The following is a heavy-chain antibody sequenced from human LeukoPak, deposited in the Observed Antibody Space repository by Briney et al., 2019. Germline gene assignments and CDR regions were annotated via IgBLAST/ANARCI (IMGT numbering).Heavy chain of an antibody. V-gene: IGHV3-7*01. CDR1: GFTFSSYW. CDR3: ASGGVVIISDDAFDI. D-gene: IGHD3-3*01. J-gene: IGHJ3*02. Sequence: TGGSLRLSCAASGFTFSSYWMSWVRQAPGKGLEWVANIKQDGSEKYYVDSVKGRFTISRDNAKNSLYLQMNSLRAEDTAVYYCASGGVVIISDDAFDIWGQGTMVTVSS. CDR2: IKQDGSEK.